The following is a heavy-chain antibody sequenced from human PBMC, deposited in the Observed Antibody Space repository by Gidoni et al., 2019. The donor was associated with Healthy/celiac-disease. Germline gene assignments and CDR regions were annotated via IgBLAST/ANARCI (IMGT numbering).Heavy chain of an antibody. V-gene: IGHV3-33*01. CDR3: ARDAYYYDSSGYYRLYYYYGMDV. J-gene: IGHJ6*02. D-gene: IGHD3-22*01. CDR2: IWYDGSNK. CDR1: GFTFRRYG. Sequence: QVQLVESGGGVVQPGRSLRLSCAASGFTFRRYGMHWVRQAPGKGLEGVAVIWYDGSNKYYADSVKGRFTISRDNSKNTLYLQMNSLRAEDTAVYYCARDAYYYDSSGYYRLYYYYGMDVWGQGTTVTVSS.